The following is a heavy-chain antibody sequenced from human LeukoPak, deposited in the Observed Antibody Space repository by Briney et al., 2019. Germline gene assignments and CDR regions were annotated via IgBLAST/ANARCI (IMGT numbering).Heavy chain of an antibody. CDR2: ISWNSGSI. V-gene: IGHV3-9*01. J-gene: IGHJ4*02. CDR1: GFTFDDYA. Sequence: GGSLRLSCAASGFTFDDYAMHWVRQAPGKGLEWVSGISWNSGSIGYADSVKGRFPISGDNAKNSLYLQMNSLRAEDTALYYCAKAYQLLSPPGYWGQGTLVTVSS. D-gene: IGHD2-2*01. CDR3: AKAYQLLSPPGY.